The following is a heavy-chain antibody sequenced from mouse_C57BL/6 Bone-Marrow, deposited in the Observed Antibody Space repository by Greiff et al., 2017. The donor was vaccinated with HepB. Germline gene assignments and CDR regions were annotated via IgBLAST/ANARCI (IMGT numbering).Heavy chain of an antibody. CDR2: ISSGGSYT. CDR1: GFTFSSYG. J-gene: IGHJ3*01. D-gene: IGHD2-4*01. V-gene: IGHV5-6*01. Sequence: DVQLQESGGDLVKPGGSLKLSCAASGFTFSSYGMSWVRQTPDKRLEWVATISSGGSYTYYPDSVKGRFTISRDNAKNTLYLQMSSLKSEDTAMYYCARPQYDFAWFAYWGQGTLVTVSA. CDR3: ARPQYDFAWFAY.